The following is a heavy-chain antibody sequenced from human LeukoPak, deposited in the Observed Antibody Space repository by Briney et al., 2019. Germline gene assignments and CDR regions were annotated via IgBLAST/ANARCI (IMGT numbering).Heavy chain of an antibody. V-gene: IGHV4-4*07. CDR3: ERALSGYLEFDAFDI. J-gene: IGHJ3*02. CDR1: GGSISSYY. D-gene: IGHD3-3*01. Sequence: PSETLSLTCTVSGGSISSYYWSWIRQPAGKGLEWIGRIYTSGSTNYNPSLKGRLTMSVDTSKNQFSLKLSSVTAADTAVYYCERALSGYLEFDAFDIWGQGTMGTVSS. CDR2: IYTSGST.